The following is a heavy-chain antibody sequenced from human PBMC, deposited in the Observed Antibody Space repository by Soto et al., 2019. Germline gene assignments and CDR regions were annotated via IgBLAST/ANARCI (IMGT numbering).Heavy chain of an antibody. CDR1: GGSISSSSYY. Sequence: SETLSLTCTVSGGSISSSSYYWGWIRQHPGKGLEWIGSIYYSGSTYYNPSLKSRVTISVDTSKNQFSLKLSSVTAADTAVYYCARQRVPDYGGNLDDAFDIWGQGTMVT. J-gene: IGHJ3*02. V-gene: IGHV4-39*01. CDR3: ARQRVPDYGGNLDDAFDI. D-gene: IGHD4-17*01. CDR2: IYYSGST.